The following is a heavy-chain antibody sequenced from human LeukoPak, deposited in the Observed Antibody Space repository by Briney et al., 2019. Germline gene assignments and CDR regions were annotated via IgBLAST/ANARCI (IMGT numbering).Heavy chain of an antibody. Sequence: SETLSLTCTVSGGSISSSSYYWGWIRQPPGKGLEWIATGDYSGGTYYNPSLESRVAISADMSKNQISLQLTSVTGADTAVYYCAGERGEEYSSGWYKTNFFYNWGQGVRVTVSS. CDR3: AGERGEEYSSGWYKTNFFYN. CDR2: GDYSGGT. V-gene: IGHV4-39*07. J-gene: IGHJ4*02. D-gene: IGHD6-19*01. CDR1: GGSISSSSYY.